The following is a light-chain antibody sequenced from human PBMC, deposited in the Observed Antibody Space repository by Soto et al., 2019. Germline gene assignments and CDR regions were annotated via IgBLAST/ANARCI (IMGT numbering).Light chain of an antibody. CDR3: SSYAASNNFYFV. V-gene: IGLV2-8*01. Sequence: QSALTQPPSASGSPGQSVTISCTGTSSDVGGYNSVSWYQQYPGRAPKLIIYEVTKRPSGVPDRFSGSKSGNTASLTVSGLQAEDEADYYCSSYAASNNFYFVFGGGTKVTVL. J-gene: IGLJ3*02. CDR2: EVT. CDR1: SSDVGGYNS.